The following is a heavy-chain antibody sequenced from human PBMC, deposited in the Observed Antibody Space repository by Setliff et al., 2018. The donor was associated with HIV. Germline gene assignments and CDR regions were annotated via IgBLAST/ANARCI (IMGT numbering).Heavy chain of an antibody. Sequence: ASVKVSCKASGYTFINNYIHWVRQAPGQGLEWMGLINPTGDAPFYANSVKGRFTISRDNSKNTLYLQMNSLRAEDTAVYYCAKDLGPYDYVWGSYGAWPFDYWGQGTLVTVSS. J-gene: IGHJ4*02. CDR2: INPTGDAP. CDR3: AKDLGPYDYVWGSYGAWPFDY. V-gene: IGHV1-46*04. D-gene: IGHD3-16*01. CDR1: GYTFINNY.